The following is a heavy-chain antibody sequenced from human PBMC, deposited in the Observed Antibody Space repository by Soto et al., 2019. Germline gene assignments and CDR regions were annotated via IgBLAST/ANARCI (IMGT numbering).Heavy chain of an antibody. CDR2: ISYDGSNK. D-gene: IGHD6-13*01. V-gene: IGHV3-30-3*01. CDR3: AREAAAGLTLDY. Sequence: QVQLVESGRGVVQPGRSLRLSCAASGLPFSSYAIHWVRQAPGKGLEWVAVISYDGSNKYYADSVKGRFTISRDNSKNTLYLQMNSLRAEDTAVYYCAREAAAGLTLDYWGQGTLVTVSS. CDR1: GLPFSSYA. J-gene: IGHJ4*02.